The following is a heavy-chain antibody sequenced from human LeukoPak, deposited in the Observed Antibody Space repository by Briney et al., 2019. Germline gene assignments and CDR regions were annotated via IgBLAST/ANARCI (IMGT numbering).Heavy chain of an antibody. D-gene: IGHD3-22*01. CDR3: ARGSAYYDSSGYICDY. J-gene: IGHJ4*02. V-gene: IGHV3-21*01. CDR1: GLTFSSYS. Sequence: GGSLRLSCAASGLTFSSYSMNWVRQAPGKGLEWVSSISSSSSYIYYADSVKGRFTISRDNAKNSLYLQMNSLRAEDTAVYYCARGSAYYDSSGYICDYWGQGTLVTVSS. CDR2: ISSSSSYI.